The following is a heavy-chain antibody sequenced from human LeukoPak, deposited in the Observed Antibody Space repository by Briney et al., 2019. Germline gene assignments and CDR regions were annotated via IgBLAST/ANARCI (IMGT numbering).Heavy chain of an antibody. D-gene: IGHD4/OR15-4a*01. CDR3: ARDQGATYYCYYMDV. V-gene: IGHV3-11*04. CDR1: GFTFSNYD. CDR2: ISSNGSTI. Sequence: GGSLRLSCAASGFTFSNYDMPWIRQAPGKGLEWVAYISSNGSTIYYADSVKGRFTISRDNAKNTPYLQMNSLRAEDTAVYYCARDQGATYYCYYMDVWGKGTTVTVSS. J-gene: IGHJ6*03.